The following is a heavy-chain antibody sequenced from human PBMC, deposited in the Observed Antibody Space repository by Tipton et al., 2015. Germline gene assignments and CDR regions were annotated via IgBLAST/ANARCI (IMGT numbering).Heavy chain of an antibody. Sequence: SLRLSCAASGFTFDDYGMHWVRQAPGKGLEWVSGISWNSGNTGYADSVKGRFTISRDNAKNSLYLQMTSLRPEDTALYYCTKAPTGDSFYFHFWGQGTLVTVSS. CDR2: ISWNSGNT. CDR3: TKAPTGDSFYFHF. D-gene: IGHD7-27*01. J-gene: IGHJ4*02. V-gene: IGHV3-9*01. CDR1: GFTFDDYG.